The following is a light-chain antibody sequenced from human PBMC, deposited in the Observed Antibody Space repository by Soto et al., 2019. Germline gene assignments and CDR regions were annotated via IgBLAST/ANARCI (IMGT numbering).Light chain of an antibody. CDR2: EVS. J-gene: IGLJ3*02. CDR1: SSDVGAYDY. CDR3: SSYTTTNTLWV. V-gene: IGLV2-14*01. Sequence: QSVLTQPASLSVSPGQAITISFTGTSSDVGAYDYVSWYQQNPGKAPKLIISEVSDRPSGVSNRFSGSKSGNMASLTISGLQAEDEADYFCSSYTTTNTLWVFGGGTKVTVL.